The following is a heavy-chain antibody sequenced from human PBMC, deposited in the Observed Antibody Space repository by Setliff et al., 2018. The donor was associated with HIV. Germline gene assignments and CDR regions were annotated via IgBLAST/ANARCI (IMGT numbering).Heavy chain of an antibody. Sequence: PSETLSLTCTASGASISSYYWSWIRQPPGKGLEWIGFIYYSGSTNYNPSLKSRVTISVDTSKNQFSLKLTSVTAADTAVYYCARDKRAFDIWGQGTMVTVSS. CDR3: ARDKRAFDI. CDR1: GASISSYY. V-gene: IGHV4-59*01. J-gene: IGHJ3*02. CDR2: IYYSGST.